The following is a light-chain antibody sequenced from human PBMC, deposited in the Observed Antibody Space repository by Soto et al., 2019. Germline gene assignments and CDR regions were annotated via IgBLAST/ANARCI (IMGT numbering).Light chain of an antibody. CDR1: QSISEW. V-gene: IGKV1-5*01. J-gene: IGKJ1*01. CDR2: HAS. CDR3: QQYNTMCT. Sequence: QRTLSLHPLSXXLGDXVTIXCRASQSISEWLAWYQQKPGIGPKALIYHASRLGTGVPSRFSGSGSGTEFTLNITRLQTDDFGTYYCQQYNTMCTCGQGTKLDIK.